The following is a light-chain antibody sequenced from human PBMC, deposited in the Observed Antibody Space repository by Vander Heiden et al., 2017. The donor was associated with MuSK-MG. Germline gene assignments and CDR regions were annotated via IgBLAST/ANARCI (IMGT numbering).Light chain of an antibody. Sequence: EIVLTQSPASLSLSPGERATLSCRASQSVSSYLAWYQQKPGQAPRLLIYDASNRATGIPARFSRSRSGTDFTLTISSLEPEDVAVYYCQHRSNCPFTFGGGTKVEIK. CDR1: QSVSSY. V-gene: IGKV3-11*01. CDR3: QHRSNCPFT. J-gene: IGKJ4*01. CDR2: DAS.